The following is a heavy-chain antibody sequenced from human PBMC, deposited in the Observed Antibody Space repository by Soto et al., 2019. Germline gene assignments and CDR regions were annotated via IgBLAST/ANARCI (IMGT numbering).Heavy chain of an antibody. Sequence: EVQLLESGGGLVQPGGSLRLSCAASGFTFSSYAMSWVRQAPGKGLEWVSAISGSGGSTYYADSVKGRFTISRDNSKNTLYLQMNSLRAEDTAVYYCAKSSPAAYMEYGAFDIWGQGTMVTVSS. CDR3: AKSSPAAYMEYGAFDI. CDR2: ISGSGGST. J-gene: IGHJ3*02. V-gene: IGHV3-23*01. CDR1: GFTFSSYA. D-gene: IGHD6-13*01.